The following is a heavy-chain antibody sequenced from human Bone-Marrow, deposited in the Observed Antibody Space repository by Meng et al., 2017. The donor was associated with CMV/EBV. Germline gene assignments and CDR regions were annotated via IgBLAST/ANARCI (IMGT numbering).Heavy chain of an antibody. J-gene: IGHJ4*02. D-gene: IGHD3-22*01. V-gene: IGHV1-69*04. CDR3: AREDSSGYSYYFDY. CDR1: GGTFSSYT. CDR2: IIPILGIA. Sequence: QGRLEKVGAEGKKPGSSVKVSCKASGGTFSSYTISWVRQAPGQGLEWMGRIIPILGIANYAQKFQGRVTITADKSTSTAYMELSSLRSEDTAVYYCAREDSSGYSYYFDYWGQGTLVTVSS.